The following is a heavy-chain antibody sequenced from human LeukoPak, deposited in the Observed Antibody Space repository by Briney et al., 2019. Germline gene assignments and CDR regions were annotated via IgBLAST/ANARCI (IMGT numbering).Heavy chain of an antibody. Sequence: PGGSLRLSRAASGFTFSSYAMSWVRQAPGKGLEWVSAISGSGGSTYHADSVKGRFTISRDNSKNTLYLQMNSLRAEDTAVYYCAKDLGDYGDYVPFDYWGQGTLVTVSS. CDR2: ISGSGGST. CDR1: GFTFSSYA. D-gene: IGHD4-17*01. J-gene: IGHJ4*02. CDR3: AKDLGDYGDYVPFDY. V-gene: IGHV3-23*01.